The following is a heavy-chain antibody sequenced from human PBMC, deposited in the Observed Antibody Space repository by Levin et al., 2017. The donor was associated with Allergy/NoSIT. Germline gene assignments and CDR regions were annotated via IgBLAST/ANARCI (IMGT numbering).Heavy chain of an antibody. CDR3: ATQPGDYDVLSGFSSLHGMDV. D-gene: IGHD3-3*01. Sequence: SETLSLTCIVSGASVNNDYWTWIRQPPGKGLEFVGYIHYGGSANYNPSLMGRVSILVDTSKNQFSLRLSSVTAADTAAYYCATQPGDYDVLSGFSSLHGMDVWGQGTTVTVSS. CDR2: IHYGGSA. CDR1: GASVNNDY. V-gene: IGHV4-59*08. J-gene: IGHJ6*02.